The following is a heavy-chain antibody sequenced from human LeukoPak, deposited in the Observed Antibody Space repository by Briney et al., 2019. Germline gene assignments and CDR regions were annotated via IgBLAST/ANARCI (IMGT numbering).Heavy chain of an antibody. CDR3: VKENVDNYFDY. CDR1: GFTFSSYS. J-gene: IGHJ4*02. D-gene: IGHD3/OR15-3a*01. CDR2: ISSSSSTI. V-gene: IGHV3-48*01. Sequence: GGSLRLSCAASGFTFSSYSMNWVRQAPGKGLEWVSYISSSSSTIYYADSVKGRFTISRDKSKSTLYLQMNSLRAEDTAVYYCVKENVDNYFDYWGQGTLVTVSS.